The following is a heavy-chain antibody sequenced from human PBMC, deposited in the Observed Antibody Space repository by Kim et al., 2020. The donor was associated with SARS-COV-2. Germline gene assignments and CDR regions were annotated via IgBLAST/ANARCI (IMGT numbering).Heavy chain of an antibody. CDR3: AREGSGHIYAMDV. CDR1: GFTFTSYW. V-gene: IGHV3-74*01. D-gene: IGHD1-26*01. J-gene: IGHJ6*02. Sequence: GSLRLSCAASGFTFTSYWMHWVRRAPGKGLVCVSRISIDGTYTSYADSVKGRFTSSRDNAKNSIYLQMNSLRAEDTAVYYCAREGSGHIYAMDVWGQGTT. CDR2: ISIDGTYT.